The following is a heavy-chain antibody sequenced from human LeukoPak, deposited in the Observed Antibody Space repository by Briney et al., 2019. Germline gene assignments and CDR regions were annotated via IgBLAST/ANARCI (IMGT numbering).Heavy chain of an antibody. CDR2: IKEDGREK. Sequence: GGSLRLSCAASGFTFSSYWMSWVRQAPGKGLEWVANIKEDGREKFYVDSVRGRFTISRDNAKNSLYLQMNSLRAEDTAVYYCARDRWGYSYGGDWGQGTLVTVSS. V-gene: IGHV3-7*01. CDR3: ARDRWGYSYGGD. J-gene: IGHJ4*02. CDR1: GFTFSSYW. D-gene: IGHD5-18*01.